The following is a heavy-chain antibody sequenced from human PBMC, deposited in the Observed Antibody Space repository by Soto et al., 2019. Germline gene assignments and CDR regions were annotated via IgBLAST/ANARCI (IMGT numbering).Heavy chain of an antibody. CDR1: GYTFTSYG. CDR3: AIFPGVLGGMDV. J-gene: IGHJ6*02. D-gene: IGHD3-3*02. CDR2: ISAYNGNT. Sequence: ASVKVSCKASGYTFTSYGISWVRQAPGQGLEWMGWISAYNGNTNYAQKLQGRVTMTTDTSTSTAYMELSSLKASDTAMYYCAIFPGVLGGMDVGGQGTTLTISS. V-gene: IGHV1-18*01.